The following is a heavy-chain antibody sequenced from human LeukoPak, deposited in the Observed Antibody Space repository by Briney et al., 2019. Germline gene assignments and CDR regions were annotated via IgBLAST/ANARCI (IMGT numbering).Heavy chain of an antibody. CDR1: GFTFSSYA. CDR2: ISGSGGST. J-gene: IGHJ4*02. V-gene: IGHV3-23*01. CDR3: AKDPPRWGSVIVVVTPD. Sequence: GGSLRLSCAASGFTFSSYAMSSVRQAPGKGLEWVSAISGSGGSTYYADSVKGRFTISRDNSKNTLYLQMNSLRAEDTAVYYCAKDPPRWGSVIVVVTPDWGQGTLVTVSS. D-gene: IGHD3-22*01.